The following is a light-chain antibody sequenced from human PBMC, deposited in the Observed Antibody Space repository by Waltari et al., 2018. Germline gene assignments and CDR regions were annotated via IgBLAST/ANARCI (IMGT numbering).Light chain of an antibody. V-gene: IGKV1-5*01. CDR2: DAC. CDR1: QSITRW. CDR3: QEHVTYWA. Sequence: DIQMTQSPSTLSASVGDRVTITCRTSQSITRWLAWYQQKPGKAPKLLIYDACSLESGVPSRFSGSGSGTEFTLTICSLQPDDFATYYCQEHVTYWAFGQGTKVEMK. J-gene: IGKJ1*01.